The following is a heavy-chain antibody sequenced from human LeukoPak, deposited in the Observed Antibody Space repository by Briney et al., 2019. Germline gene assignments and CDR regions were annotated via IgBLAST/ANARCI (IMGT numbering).Heavy chain of an antibody. D-gene: IGHD5-24*01. V-gene: IGHV4-38-2*02. J-gene: IGHJ4*02. Sequence: SETLSLTCTLSGYSISSGYYWSWIRQPPGKGLEWIGEINHSGSTNYNPSLKSRVTISVDTSKNQFSLKLSSVTAADTAVYYCARGRQRRIDYWGQGTLVTVSS. CDR3: ARGRQRRIDY. CDR1: GYSISSGYY. CDR2: INHSGST.